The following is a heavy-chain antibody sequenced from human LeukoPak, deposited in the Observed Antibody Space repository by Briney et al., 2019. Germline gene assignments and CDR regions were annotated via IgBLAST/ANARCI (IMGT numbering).Heavy chain of an antibody. CDR2: ISSNGGST. V-gene: IGHV3-64D*06. Sequence: GGSLRLSCVASGFPFSSYAMHWVRQAPGKGLEYVSAISSNGGSTYYADSVKGRFTISRDNSKNTLYLQMSSLRAEDTAVYYCVKDRVQLWLRGVFDYWGQGTLVTVSS. D-gene: IGHD5-18*01. CDR1: GFPFSSYA. J-gene: IGHJ4*02. CDR3: VKDRVQLWLRGVFDY.